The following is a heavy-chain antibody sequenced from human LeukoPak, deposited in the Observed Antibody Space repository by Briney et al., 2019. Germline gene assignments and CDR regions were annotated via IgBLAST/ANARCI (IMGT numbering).Heavy chain of an antibody. D-gene: IGHD6-13*01. CDR1: GFTFSSYG. J-gene: IGHJ5*02. Sequence: GGSLRLSCAASGFTFSSYGMHWVRQAPGKGLEWVAFIRYDGSNKYYADSVKGRFTISRDNSKNTLYLQMNSLRAEDTAVYYCAKDFYRSSWYGLSNWFDPWGQGTLVTVSS. CDR3: AKDFYRSSWYGLSNWFDP. CDR2: IRYDGSNK. V-gene: IGHV3-30*02.